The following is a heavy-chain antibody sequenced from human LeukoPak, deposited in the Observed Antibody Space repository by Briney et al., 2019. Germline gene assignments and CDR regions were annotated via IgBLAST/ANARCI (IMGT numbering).Heavy chain of an antibody. CDR3: ARRQYYYDSSGYYPRGFDY. D-gene: IGHD3-22*01. CDR2: INPSGGST. V-gene: IGHV1-46*01. J-gene: IGHJ4*02. CDR1: GYTFTNYY. Sequence: ASVKVSCKASGYTFTNYYIHWVRQTPGQGLECMGIINPSGGSTSYAQKFQGRVTMTRDMSTSTVYMELSSLKASDTAMYYCARRQYYYDSSGYYPRGFDYWDQGTLVTVSS.